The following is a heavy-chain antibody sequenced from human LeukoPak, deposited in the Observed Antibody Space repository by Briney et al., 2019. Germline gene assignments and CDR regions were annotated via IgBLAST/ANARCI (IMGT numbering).Heavy chain of an antibody. V-gene: IGHV3-21*01. Sequence: GGSLRLSCAASGFTFSSYSMNWVRQAPGKGLEWVSSISSSSSYIYYADSVKGRFTISRDNAKNSLYLQMNSLRAEDTAVYYCAGPVVAATTPDTFDIWGQGTMVTVSS. CDR1: GFTFSSYS. CDR2: ISSSSSYI. CDR3: AGPVVAATTPDTFDI. J-gene: IGHJ3*02. D-gene: IGHD2-15*01.